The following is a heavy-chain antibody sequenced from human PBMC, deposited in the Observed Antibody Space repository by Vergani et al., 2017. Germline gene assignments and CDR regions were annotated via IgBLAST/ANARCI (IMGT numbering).Heavy chain of an antibody. CDR1: SYPFPPFF. J-gene: IGHJ4*02. D-gene: IGHD6-19*01. Sequence: QVQLVQSGAEVYTPPSSLPVSFYPSSYPFPPFFLPLVRQAAEKGLVWMGSINPNSGGTNYAQKFQGRVTMTGDTSISTAYMELSRLRSDDTAVYYCARDPAVAGPQYFDYWGQETLVTVSS. CDR2: INPNSGGT. CDR3: ARDPAVAGPQYFDY. V-gene: IGHV1-2*02.